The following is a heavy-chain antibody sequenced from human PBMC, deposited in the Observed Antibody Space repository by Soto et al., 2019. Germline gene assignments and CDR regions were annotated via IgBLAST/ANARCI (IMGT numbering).Heavy chain of an antibody. CDR2: IYSGGST. Sequence: GGSLRLSCAASGFTVSSNYMSWVRQAPGKGLKWVSVIYSGGSTYYADSVKGRFTISRDNSKNTLYLQMNSLRAEDTAVYYCARGPGIAVAGTVDYWGQGTLVTVSS. J-gene: IGHJ4*02. CDR1: GFTVSSNY. D-gene: IGHD6-19*01. CDR3: ARGPGIAVAGTVDY. V-gene: IGHV3-66*01.